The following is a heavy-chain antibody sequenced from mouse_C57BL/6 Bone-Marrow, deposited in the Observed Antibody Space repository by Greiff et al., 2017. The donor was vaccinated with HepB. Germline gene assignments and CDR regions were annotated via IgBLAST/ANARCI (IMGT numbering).Heavy chain of an antibody. V-gene: IGHV14-3*01. J-gene: IGHJ2*01. CDR2: IDPANGNT. CDR1: GFNIENTY. Sequence: VQLQQSVAELVRPGASVKLSCTASGFNIENTYMHWVKQRPEQGLEWIGRIDPANGNTKYAPKFQGKATITADTSSNTAYLQLSSLTSEDTAIYYCARSGYSNYPFDYWGQGTTLTVSS. D-gene: IGHD2-5*01. CDR3: ARSGYSNYPFDY.